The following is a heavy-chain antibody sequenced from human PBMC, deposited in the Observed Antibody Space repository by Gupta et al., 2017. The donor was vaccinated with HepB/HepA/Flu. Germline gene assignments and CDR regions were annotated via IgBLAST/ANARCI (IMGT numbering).Heavy chain of an antibody. D-gene: IGHD5-18*01. Sequence: QVQLVQSGAEVKKPGASVKVSCKASGYTFTTYYMHWVRQAPGQGLEWMGIINPTGGSTSYEQQFQGRVTMTRDTSTRTVYMELSSLRSEDTAVYYCARDSEGGYSYVDYWGQGTLVTVS. CDR1: GYTFTTYY. V-gene: IGHV1-46*01. J-gene: IGHJ4*02. CDR3: ARDSEGGYSYVDY. CDR2: INPTGGST.